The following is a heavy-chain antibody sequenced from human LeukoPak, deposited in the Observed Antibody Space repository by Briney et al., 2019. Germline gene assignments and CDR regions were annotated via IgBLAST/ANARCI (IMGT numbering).Heavy chain of an antibody. Sequence: ASVKVSCKASGYTFTGYYMHWVRQAPGQGLEWMGWINPNSGGTNYAQKFQGRVTMTRDTSIRTVYMDLSRLRSDDTAVYYCARERERDVLYYWGQGILVTVSS. CDR1: GYTFTGYY. CDR2: INPNSGGT. J-gene: IGHJ4*02. CDR3: ARERERDVLYY. V-gene: IGHV1-2*02. D-gene: IGHD3-10*01.